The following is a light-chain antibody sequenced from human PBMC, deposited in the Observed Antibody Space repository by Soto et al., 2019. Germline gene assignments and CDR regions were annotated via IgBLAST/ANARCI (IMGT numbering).Light chain of an antibody. CDR3: QKYNSVPLS. Sequence: DIQMTQSPSSLSASIGDRVTITCRASQTITHHLAWYQHKPGKLPNLLIYAGSTLQSGVPSRFSGSGFGTDFTLTISSQQPEDVATYFCQKYNSVPLSCGGGTKVEIK. V-gene: IGKV1-27*01. CDR2: AGS. J-gene: IGKJ4*01. CDR1: QTITHH.